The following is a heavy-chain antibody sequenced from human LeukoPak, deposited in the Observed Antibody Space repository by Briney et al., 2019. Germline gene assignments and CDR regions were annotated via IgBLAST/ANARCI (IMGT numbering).Heavy chain of an antibody. D-gene: IGHD6-6*01. CDR1: GGSISSYY. J-gene: IGHJ4*02. CDR2: IYYSGST. V-gene: IGHV4-59*01. Sequence: SETLSLTCTVSGGSISSYYWSWIRQPPGKGLEWIGYIYYSGSTNYNPSLKSRVTISVDTSKNQFSLKLSSVTAADTPVYYCVSSSSPSNFDYWGQGTLVTVSS. CDR3: VSSSSPSNFDY.